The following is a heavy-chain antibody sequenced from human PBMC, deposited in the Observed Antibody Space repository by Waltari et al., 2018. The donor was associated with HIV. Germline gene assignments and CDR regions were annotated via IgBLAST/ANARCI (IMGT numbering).Heavy chain of an antibody. V-gene: IGHV3-74*01. J-gene: IGHJ4*02. CDR3: VTSAPFNY. CDR2: INSDGTTT. Sequence: EVQLVESGGGLVQPGGSLRLSCAASGFTLSGDGMHWVRQPPGKRLVWVSRINSDGTTTLYADSVKGRFTISRDDAKNTLYLQMNSLRAEDTAMYYCVTSAPFNYWGQGTLVTVSS. D-gene: IGHD3-10*01. CDR1: GFTLSGDG.